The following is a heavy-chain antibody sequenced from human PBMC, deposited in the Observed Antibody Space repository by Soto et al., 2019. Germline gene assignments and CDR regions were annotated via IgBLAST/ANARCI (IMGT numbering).Heavy chain of an antibody. CDR2: ISYDGSNK. CDR1: RFTVSSSG. Sequence: GGSLKLSCSASRFTVSSSGMHVVRQAPGKGLEWVAVISYDGSNKYYADSVKGRFTISRDNSKNTLYLQMNSLRAEDTAVYYCAKDGPYCSSTSCPWDYYYYMDVWGKGPTVTGSS. V-gene: IGHV3-30*18. CDR3: AKDGPYCSSTSCPWDYYYYMDV. J-gene: IGHJ6*03. D-gene: IGHD2-2*01.